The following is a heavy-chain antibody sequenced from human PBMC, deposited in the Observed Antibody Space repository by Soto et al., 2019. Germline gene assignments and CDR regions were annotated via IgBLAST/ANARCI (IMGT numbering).Heavy chain of an antibody. CDR1: EYTFTYNW. CDR2: VSPGDSDT. J-gene: IGHJ4*02. V-gene: IGHV5-51*01. Sequence: GESLKISCKASEYTFTYNWIGWVRQMPGKGLEWMGIVSPGDSDTRYSPSFQGQVTISADKSISTAYLQWSSLKASDSAMYYCVRTAGSNTFYFNYWGQGTLVTVSS. CDR3: VRTAGSNTFYFNY.